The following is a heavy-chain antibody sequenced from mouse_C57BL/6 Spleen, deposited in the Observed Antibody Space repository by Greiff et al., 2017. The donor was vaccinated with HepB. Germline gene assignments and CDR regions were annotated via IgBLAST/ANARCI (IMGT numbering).Heavy chain of an antibody. J-gene: IGHJ2*01. Sequence: QVQLKESGAELARPGASVKMSCKASGYTFTSYTMHWVKQRPGQGLEWIGYINPSSGYTKYNQKFKDKATLTADKSSSTAYMQLSSLTSEDSAVYYCARLSITTVVASDYWGQGTTLTVSS. D-gene: IGHD1-1*01. CDR1: GYTFTSYT. CDR3: ARLSITTVVASDY. V-gene: IGHV1-4*01. CDR2: INPSSGYT.